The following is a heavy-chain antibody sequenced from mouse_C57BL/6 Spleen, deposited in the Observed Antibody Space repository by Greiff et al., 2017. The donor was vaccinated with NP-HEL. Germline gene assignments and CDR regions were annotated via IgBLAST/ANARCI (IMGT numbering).Heavy chain of an antibody. J-gene: IGHJ2*01. CDR1: GFTFSDYY. V-gene: IGHV5-16*01. CDR2: INYDGSST. Sequence: EVKLMESEGGLVQPGSSMKLSCTASGFTFSDYYMAWVRQVPEKGLEWVANINYDGSSTYYLDSLKSRFIISRDNAKNILYLQMSSLKSEDTATYYCARNYGSSYGDYFDYWGQGTTLTVSS. CDR3: ARNYGSSYGDYFDY. D-gene: IGHD1-1*01.